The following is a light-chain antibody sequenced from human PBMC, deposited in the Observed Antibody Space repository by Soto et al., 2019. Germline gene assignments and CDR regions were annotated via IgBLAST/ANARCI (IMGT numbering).Light chain of an antibody. Sequence: QSALTQPASVSGSPGQSITISCTGSSSDVGGYNYVSWYQQHPDKAPKLMIFEVSNRPSEVSYRFSGSKSGNTASLTISGLQAEDEADYYCCSYTTSSTRVFGSGTKVTVL. J-gene: IGLJ1*01. CDR3: CSYTTSSTRV. CDR1: SSDVGGYNY. CDR2: EVS. V-gene: IGLV2-14*01.